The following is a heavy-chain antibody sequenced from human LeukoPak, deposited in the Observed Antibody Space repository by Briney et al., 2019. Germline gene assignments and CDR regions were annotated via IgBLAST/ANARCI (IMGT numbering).Heavy chain of an antibody. CDR2: INGGGDAT. CDR3: ARCTASCYANAFDV. Sequence: AGGSLRLSCTASGFTFNNNAMSWVRQAPGKGLEWVSAINGGGDATEYTDSVKGRFTISRDNPKNTLYLQMNSLRPEDTAVYYCARCTASCYANAFDVWGQGTLLTVSS. J-gene: IGHJ3*01. CDR1: GFTFNNNA. V-gene: IGHV3-23*01. D-gene: IGHD2-2*01.